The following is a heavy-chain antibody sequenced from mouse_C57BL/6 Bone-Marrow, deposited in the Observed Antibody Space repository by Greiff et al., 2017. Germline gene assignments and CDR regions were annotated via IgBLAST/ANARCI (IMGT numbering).Heavy chain of an antibody. CDR2: IHPNSGST. CDR1: GYTFTSYW. V-gene: IGHV1-64*01. D-gene: IGHD2-4*01. Sequence: QVQLQQPGAELVKPGASVKLSCKASGYTFTSYWMHWVKQRPGQGLEWIGMIHPNSGSTNYNEKFKSKATLTVDKSSSTAYMQLSSLTSEDSAVYYCASYYDYDRGNAMDYWGQGTSVTGSS. CDR3: ASYYDYDRGNAMDY. J-gene: IGHJ4*01.